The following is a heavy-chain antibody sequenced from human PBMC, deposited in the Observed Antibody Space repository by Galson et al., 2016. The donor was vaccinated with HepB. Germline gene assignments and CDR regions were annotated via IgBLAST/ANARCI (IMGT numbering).Heavy chain of an antibody. Sequence: SLRLSCAASGFTFSTYAMHWVRQAPGKGLEWVAIISYDGTNEDYADSVKGRFTISRDNSKNTLYLQMNSLRAEDTAVYYCAREGGSVFAVFDYWGQGTLVTVSS. CDR3: AREGGSVFAVFDY. J-gene: IGHJ4*02. CDR2: ISYDGTNE. D-gene: IGHD2-15*01. V-gene: IGHV3-30*04. CDR1: GFTFSTYA.